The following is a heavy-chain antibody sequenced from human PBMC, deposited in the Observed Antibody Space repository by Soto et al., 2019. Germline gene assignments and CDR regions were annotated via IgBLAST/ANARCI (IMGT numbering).Heavy chain of an antibody. D-gene: IGHD3-22*01. J-gene: IGHJ4*02. CDR2: ISGSGGIT. Sequence: PGGSLRLSCAASGFTFSSYAMTWVRQAPGKGLEWVSGISGSGGITHYADSVKGRFTISRDNSKNTLHLQMSSLRAEDTAVYYCPVHRNYYDSRTLYYWGQGTLVTAPQ. CDR3: PVHRNYYDSRTLYY. CDR1: GFTFSSYA. V-gene: IGHV3-23*01.